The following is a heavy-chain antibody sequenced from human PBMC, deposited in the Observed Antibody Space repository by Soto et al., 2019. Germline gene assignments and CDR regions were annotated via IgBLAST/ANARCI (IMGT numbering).Heavy chain of an antibody. J-gene: IGHJ5*02. CDR1: GGSISSYY. Sequence: SETLSLTCTVSGGSISSYYWSWIRQPPGKGLEWIGYIYYSGSTYYNPSLKSRVTISVDTSKNQFSLKLSSVTAADTAVYYCARHRGAAAGRSRSWFDPWGQGTLVTVSS. CDR3: ARHRGAAAGRSRSWFDP. D-gene: IGHD6-13*01. CDR2: IYYSGST. V-gene: IGHV4-59*04.